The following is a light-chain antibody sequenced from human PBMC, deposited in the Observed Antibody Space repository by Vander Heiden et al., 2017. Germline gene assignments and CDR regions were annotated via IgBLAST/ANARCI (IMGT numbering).Light chain of an antibody. J-gene: IGLJ1*01. CDR2: ENN. CDR3: GTWDSSLRVYV. CDR1: SSNIGNNS. Sequence: QPVLTQAPSVSAAPGQQVTISCSGSSSNIGNNSVSWYQQLPGTAPKLLIYENNKRPSGIPDRFSGSKSGTSATLGITGLPTGDEADYYCGTWDSSLRVYVFGSGTKVTVL. V-gene: IGLV1-51*02.